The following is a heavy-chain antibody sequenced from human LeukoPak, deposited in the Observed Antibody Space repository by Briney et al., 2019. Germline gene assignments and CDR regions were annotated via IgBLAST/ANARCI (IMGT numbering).Heavy chain of an antibody. CDR1: GYTFTSYD. D-gene: IGHD3-16*02. CDR3: ARGGLGIYRGDYFGH. Sequence: ASVKVSCKASGYTFTSYDINWVRQATGQGLEWMGWMNPNSGSTGYAQKFQGRVTITRNTSISTAYMELSGLRSEDTAVYYCARGGLGIYRGDYFGHWGQGTLVTVSS. V-gene: IGHV1-8*03. CDR2: MNPNSGST. J-gene: IGHJ4*02.